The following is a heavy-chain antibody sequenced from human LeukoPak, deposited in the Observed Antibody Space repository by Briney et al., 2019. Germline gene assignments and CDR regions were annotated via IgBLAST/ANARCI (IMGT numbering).Heavy chain of an antibody. V-gene: IGHV3-23*01. D-gene: IGHD6-13*01. CDR3: ARCMVLSQGWCNWFDP. Sequence: GGSLRLSRAASGFDLTTYPMTWVRQAPAKGLEWVSSIRIGGGGTYYADSVKGRFTISRDNSENTLHLQMNNLRVEDTARYFCARCMVLSQGWCNWFDPWGQVTLVTVSS. CDR1: GFDLTTYP. CDR2: IRIGGGGT. J-gene: IGHJ5*02.